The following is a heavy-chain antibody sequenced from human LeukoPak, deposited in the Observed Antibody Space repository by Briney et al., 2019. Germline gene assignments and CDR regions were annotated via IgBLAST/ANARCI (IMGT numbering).Heavy chain of an antibody. D-gene: IGHD3-10*01. Sequence: SETLSLTCTVSGYSISSGYYWDWIRQPPGKGLEWIGTLSHSGSSYYNPSLKSRVTISVDTSKNQFSLKLSSVTAADTAVYYCARVPLFGWAPYYYYYMDVWGKGTTVTVSS. CDR1: GYSISSGYY. V-gene: IGHV4-38-2*02. CDR2: LSHSGSS. J-gene: IGHJ6*03. CDR3: ARVPLFGWAPYYYYYMDV.